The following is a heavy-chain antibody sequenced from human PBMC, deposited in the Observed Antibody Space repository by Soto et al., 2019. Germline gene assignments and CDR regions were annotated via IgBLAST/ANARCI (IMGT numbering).Heavy chain of an antibody. D-gene: IGHD4-17*01. CDR3: AKDIWRYGDYKNPFDY. CDR2: ISWNSGSI. J-gene: IGHJ4*02. CDR1: GFIFDDYA. V-gene: IGHV3-9*01. Sequence: GGSLRLSCAASGFIFDDYAMNWVRQAPGKGLEWVSGISWNSGSIGYADSVKGRFTISRDNAKNSLYLQMNSLRAEDTALYYCAKDIWRYGDYKNPFDYRGQGTLVTVSS.